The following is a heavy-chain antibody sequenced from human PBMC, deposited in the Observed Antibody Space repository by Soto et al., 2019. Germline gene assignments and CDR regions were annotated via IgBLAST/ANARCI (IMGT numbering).Heavy chain of an antibody. CDR1: GGTFSSYT. CDR2: IIPILGIA. J-gene: IGHJ4*02. CDR3: ARDEGGPTNHY. V-gene: IGHV1-69*08. Sequence: QVQLVQSGAEVKKPGSSVKVSCKASGGTFSSYTISWVRQAPGQGLEWMGRIIPILGIANYAQKFQGRVTITADKSTSTAYMELSSLKSEDTAVYYCARDEGGPTNHYWGQGTLVTVSS. D-gene: IGHD2-2*01.